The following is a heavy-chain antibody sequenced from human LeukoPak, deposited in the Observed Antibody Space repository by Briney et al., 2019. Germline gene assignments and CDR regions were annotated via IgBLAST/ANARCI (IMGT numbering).Heavy chain of an antibody. CDR2: INHSGST. CDR1: GGSFSGYY. CDR3: ARVVDTAMVTNHDAFDI. V-gene: IGHV4-34*01. D-gene: IGHD5-18*01. Sequence: SETLSLTCAVYGGSFSGYYWSWIRQPPGKGLDWIGEINHSGSTNYNPSLKSRVTISVDTSKNQFSLKLSSVTAADTAVYYCARVVDTAMVTNHDAFDIWGQGTMVTVSS. J-gene: IGHJ3*02.